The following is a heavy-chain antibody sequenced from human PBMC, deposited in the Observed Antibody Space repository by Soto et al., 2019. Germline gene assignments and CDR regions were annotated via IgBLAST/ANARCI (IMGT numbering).Heavy chain of an antibody. CDR2: VISDGSST. V-gene: IGHV3-74*01. D-gene: IGHD2-15*01. CDR1: GFTFSRFW. CDR3: AGEGGFCSGGICTHSYFYGMDV. Sequence: EVQLVESGGGLVQPGGSLRVSCAASGFTFSRFWMHWVRQPPGMGLVWVSRVISDGSSTDYADSVKGRFTISRDNAKNTQYLKMNNLRAEDTAVYYCAGEGGFCSGGICTHSYFYGMDVWGQGTTVTVSS. J-gene: IGHJ6*02.